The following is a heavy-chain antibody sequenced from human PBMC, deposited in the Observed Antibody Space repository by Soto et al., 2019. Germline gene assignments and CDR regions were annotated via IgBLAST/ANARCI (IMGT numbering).Heavy chain of an antibody. CDR2: IYYSGST. CDR1: GASMGSGGYY. Sequence: TSETLSLTCTVSGASMGSGGYYWTWIRQSPGKGLEWIGYIYYSGSTYYNPSLESRVAISLDTSRSQFSLTLHSVTAADTAIYYCARDRHNNFFDPWGQGTLVTVSS. V-gene: IGHV4-31*03. CDR3: ARDRHNNFFDP. J-gene: IGHJ5*02. D-gene: IGHD6-6*01.